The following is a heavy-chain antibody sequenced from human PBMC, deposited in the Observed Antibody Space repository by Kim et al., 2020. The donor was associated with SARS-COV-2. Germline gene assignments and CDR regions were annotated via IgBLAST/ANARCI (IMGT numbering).Heavy chain of an antibody. Sequence: GGSLRLSCATSGFSFSSYWTSWVRQTPGKGLEWVANLNHDGSERYYVDSVRGRFTVSRDNAKNSLFLQMNSLRAEDTAVYYCARDLPRGYFDYWGQGTPV. CDR1: GFSFSSYW. CDR2: LNHDGSER. CDR3: ARDLPRGYFDY. J-gene: IGHJ4*02. V-gene: IGHV3-7*01.